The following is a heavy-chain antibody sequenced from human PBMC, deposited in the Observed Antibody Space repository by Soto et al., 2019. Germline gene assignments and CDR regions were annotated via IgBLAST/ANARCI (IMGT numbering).Heavy chain of an antibody. Sequence: GGSLRLSCAASGFTFDEYAMHWVRQAPGKGLEWVSGISWNSGSIGYADSAKGRFTTSRDNAKNSLYLQMNSLRAEDTALYYCVKDYDSSGYYPDYWGQGTLVTVSS. CDR2: ISWNSGSI. CDR3: VKDYDSSGYYPDY. CDR1: GFTFDEYA. D-gene: IGHD3-22*01. J-gene: IGHJ4*02. V-gene: IGHV3-9*01.